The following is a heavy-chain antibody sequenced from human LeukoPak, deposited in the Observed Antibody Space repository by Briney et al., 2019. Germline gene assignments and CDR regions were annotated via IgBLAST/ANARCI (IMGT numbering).Heavy chain of an antibody. CDR3: ARDRTGIAVAGTDFDY. CDR1: GGTFSSYA. D-gene: IGHD6-19*01. J-gene: IGHJ4*02. CDR2: IIPIFGTA. V-gene: IGHV1-69*01. Sequence: SVKLSCKASGGTFSSYAISWVRQAPGQGLEWMGGIIPIFGTANYAQKFQGRVTITADESTSTAYMELSSLRSEDTAVYYCARDRTGIAVAGTDFDYWGQGTLVTVSS.